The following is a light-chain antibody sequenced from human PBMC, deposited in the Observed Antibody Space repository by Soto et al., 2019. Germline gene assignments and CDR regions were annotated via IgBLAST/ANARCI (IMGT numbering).Light chain of an antibody. CDR2: GAS. Sequence: EIVLTQSPGTLSLSPGERATLSCRASQSDSSSYLAWYQQKPGQAPRLLIFGASSRATGIPDRFSGSGSGNDFALTISRLEREDFAGYYCQQYGRSRTFGQGTKVEIK. J-gene: IGKJ1*01. V-gene: IGKV3-20*01. CDR3: QQYGRSRT. CDR1: QSDSSSY.